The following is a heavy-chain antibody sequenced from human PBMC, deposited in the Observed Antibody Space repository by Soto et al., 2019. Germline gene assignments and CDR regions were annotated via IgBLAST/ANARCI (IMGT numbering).Heavy chain of an antibody. V-gene: IGHV3-21*06. J-gene: IGHJ4*02. Sequence: PGGSLRLSCAASGFTFTRYSMNWVRQAPGKGLEWVSSISSTTNYIYYGDSMKGRFTISRDNAKNSLYLEMNSLRAEDSAVYYCARESEDLTSNFDYWGQGTLVTVSS. CDR1: GFTFTRYS. CDR3: ARESEDLTSNFDY. CDR2: ISSTTNYI.